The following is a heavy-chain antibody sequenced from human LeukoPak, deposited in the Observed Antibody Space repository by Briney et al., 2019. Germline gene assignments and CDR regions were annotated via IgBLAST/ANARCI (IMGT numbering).Heavy chain of an antibody. J-gene: IGHJ4*02. CDR2: INTHSGGT. CDR1: GYTFTDYY. CDR3: ARSRISAPVDY. V-gene: IGHV1-2*02. Sequence: ASVKVSCKASGYTFTDYYMHWVRQAPGQGLEWMGWINTHSGGTSYAQKFQGRVTMTRDTSISTGFMELKSLGSDDTAVYYCARSRISAPVDYWGQGTLVTVSP. D-gene: IGHD6-6*01.